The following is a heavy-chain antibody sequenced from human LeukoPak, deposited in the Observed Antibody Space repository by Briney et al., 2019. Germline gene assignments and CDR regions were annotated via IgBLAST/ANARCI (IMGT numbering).Heavy chain of an antibody. J-gene: IGHJ4*02. V-gene: IGHV4-59*01. CDR3: ARVGYCSPTSCYPRDIYLYHFDS. D-gene: IGHD2-2*03. Sequence: KASETLSLTCTVSGGSISSSYWSWLRQPPGKGLEWIGFVYYSGNTKYNPSLRSRVSISVDTSLNQLSLMLTSVTAADTALYYCARVGYCSPTSCYPRDIYLYHFDSWGQGTLVTVSS. CDR2: VYYSGNT. CDR1: GGSISSSY.